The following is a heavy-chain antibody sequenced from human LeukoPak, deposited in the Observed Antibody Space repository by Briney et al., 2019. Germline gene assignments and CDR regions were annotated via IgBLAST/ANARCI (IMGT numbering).Heavy chain of an antibody. CDR1: GFTVSSNY. D-gene: IGHD6-13*01. CDR2: IYSGGST. V-gene: IGHV3-66*01. J-gene: IGHJ4*02. CDR3: ARISWAAAGPGY. Sequence: PGGSLRLSCAASGFTVSSNYMSWVRQAPGKGLEWVSVIYSGGSTYYTDSVKGRFTISRDNSRNTLYLQMNSLRAEDTAVYYCARISWAAAGPGYWGQGTLVTVSS.